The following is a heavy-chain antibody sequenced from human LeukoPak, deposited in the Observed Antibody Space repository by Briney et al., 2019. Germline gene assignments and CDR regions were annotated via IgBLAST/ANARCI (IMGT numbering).Heavy chain of an antibody. Sequence: ASVKVSCKASGYTFTSYYMHWVRQAPGQGLEWLGIINPSGGSTSYAQKFQCRVTITRDTSTSTVYMELSSLRSEDTAVYYCARAASIAVAPFDYWGQGTLVTVSS. CDR3: ARAASIAVAPFDY. CDR2: INPSGGST. CDR1: GYTFTSYY. J-gene: IGHJ4*02. V-gene: IGHV1-46*01. D-gene: IGHD6-19*01.